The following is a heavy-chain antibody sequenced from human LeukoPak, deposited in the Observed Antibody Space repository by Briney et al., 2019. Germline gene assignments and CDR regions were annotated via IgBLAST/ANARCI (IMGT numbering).Heavy chain of an antibody. CDR2: IYYSGST. CDR3: ARIAISSSWYWFDP. J-gene: IGHJ5*02. V-gene: IGHV4-31*03. CDR1: GGSISSGGYY. D-gene: IGHD6-13*01. Sequence: SETLSLTCTVSGGSISSGGYYWSWIRQHPGKGLEWIGYIYYSGSTYCNPSLKSRVTISVDTSKNQFSLKLSSVTAADTAVYYCARIAISSSWYWFDPWGQGTLVTVSS.